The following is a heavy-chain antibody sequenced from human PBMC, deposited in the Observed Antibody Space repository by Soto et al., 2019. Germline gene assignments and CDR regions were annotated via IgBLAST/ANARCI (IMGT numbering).Heavy chain of an antibody. Sequence: ASVKVSCKASGYTFTNYVIHWVRQAPGQGLEWMGWISPLKGNTKYAQKVQGRVSVTTDTSANTVYMELSGLRYDDTALYYCARSGEHPFDFWGQGTLVTVSS. V-gene: IGHV1-18*01. J-gene: IGHJ4*02. CDR2: ISPLKGNT. CDR3: ARSGEHPFDF. CDR1: GYTFTNYV. D-gene: IGHD6-25*01.